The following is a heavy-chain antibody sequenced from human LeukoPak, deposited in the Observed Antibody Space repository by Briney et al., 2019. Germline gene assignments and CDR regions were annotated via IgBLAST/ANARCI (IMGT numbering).Heavy chain of an antibody. CDR2: ISAYNGNT. V-gene: IGHV1-18*01. CDR3: ALQASSSWPWQEYNWFDP. CDR1: GYTFTSYG. J-gene: IGHJ5*02. D-gene: IGHD6-13*01. Sequence: GASVKVSCKASGYTFTSYGISWVRQAPGQGLEWMGWISAYNGNTNYAQKFQGRVTMTRDTSISTAYMELSRLRSDDTAVYYCALQASSSWPWQEYNWFDPWGQGTLVTVSS.